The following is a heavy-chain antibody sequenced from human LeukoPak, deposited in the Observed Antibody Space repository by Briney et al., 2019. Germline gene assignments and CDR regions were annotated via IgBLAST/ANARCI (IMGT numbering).Heavy chain of an antibody. D-gene: IGHD6-13*01. CDR3: ARDEQQLSFDY. CDR1: GFTVSSNY. V-gene: IGHV3-66*01. CDR2: IYSGGST. J-gene: IGHJ4*02. Sequence: PGGSLRLSYAASGFTVSSNYMSWVRQAPGKGLEWVSVIYSGGSTYYADSVKGRFTISRDNSKNTLYLQMNSLRAEDTAVYYCARDEQQLSFDYWGQGTLVTVSS.